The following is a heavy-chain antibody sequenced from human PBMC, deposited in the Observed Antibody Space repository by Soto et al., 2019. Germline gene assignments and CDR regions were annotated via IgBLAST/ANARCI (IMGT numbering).Heavy chain of an antibody. D-gene: IGHD1-26*01. CDR3: TLRRWAVETFEI. CDR2: ILPMLDIT. Sequence: QVQLVQSGAEVKKPGSSVKVSCKASGGTFSTYTIIWVRQAPGQGLEWMGRILPMLDITNSAQRFQGSVKITADKATSRADVELSSLTCEYTAVYYCTLRRWAVETFEIWGRGAMVPGSS. CDR1: GGTFSTYT. V-gene: IGHV1-69*02. J-gene: IGHJ3*02.